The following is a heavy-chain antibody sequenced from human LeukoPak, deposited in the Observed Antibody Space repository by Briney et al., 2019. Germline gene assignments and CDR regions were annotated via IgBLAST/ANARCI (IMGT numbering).Heavy chain of an antibody. J-gene: IGHJ4*02. V-gene: IGHV1-2*02. CDR1: GYTFTGYY. D-gene: IGHD3-22*01. CDR2: INPNSGGT. CDR3: ARGRITMIVVVTSLVDY. Sequence: ASVKVSCKASGYTFTGYYMHWVRQAPGQGLGWMGWINPNSGGTNYAQKFQGRVTMTRDTSISTAYMELSRLRSDDTAVYYCARGRITMIVVVTSLVDYWGQGTLVTVSS.